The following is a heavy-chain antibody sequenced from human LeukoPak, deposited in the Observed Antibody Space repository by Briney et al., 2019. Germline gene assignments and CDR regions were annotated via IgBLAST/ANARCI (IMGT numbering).Heavy chain of an antibody. D-gene: IGHD3-10*01. V-gene: IGHV3-72*01. J-gene: IGHJ6*02. CDR3: ARGLWFGELSSYYYGMDV. Sequence: LSLTCAVYGGSFTNNYWSWIRQPPGKGLEWIGRTRNKANSYTTEYAASVEGRFTISRDDSKNSLYLQMNSLKTEDTAVYYCARGLWFGELSSYYYGMDVWGQGTTVTVSS. CDR1: GGSFTNNY. CDR2: TRNKANSYTT.